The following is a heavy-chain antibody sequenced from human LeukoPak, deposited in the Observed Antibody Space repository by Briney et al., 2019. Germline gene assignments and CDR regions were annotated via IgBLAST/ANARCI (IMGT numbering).Heavy chain of an antibody. Sequence: PGGSLRLSCAASGFTFNTYSISWVRQAPGKGLEWVSSISSSSSYIYYADSVKGRFTISRDNAKKSLYLQMNSLRAEDTAIYYCAKSRGSYWVPEFDYWGQGTLVTVSS. V-gene: IGHV3-21*04. J-gene: IGHJ4*02. D-gene: IGHD1-26*01. CDR2: ISSSSSYI. CDR1: GFTFNTYS. CDR3: AKSRGSYWVPEFDY.